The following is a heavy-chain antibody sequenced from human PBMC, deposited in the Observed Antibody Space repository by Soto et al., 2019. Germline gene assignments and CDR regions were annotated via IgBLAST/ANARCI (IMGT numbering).Heavy chain of an antibody. V-gene: IGHV1-18*01. CDR1: GYTFTSYG. D-gene: IGHD4-17*01. J-gene: IGHJ4*02. CDR3: SRSDYVEGYDY. CDR2: ISAYNGNK. Sequence: QVQLVQSGAEVKKPGTSVKVSCKASGYTFTSYGISWVRQARGQGLEWMGWISAYNGNKNYAQKLKGRVTMTTDTSTSTGYMELRSLRSDDTAVYYCSRSDYVEGYDYWGQGTLVTGSS.